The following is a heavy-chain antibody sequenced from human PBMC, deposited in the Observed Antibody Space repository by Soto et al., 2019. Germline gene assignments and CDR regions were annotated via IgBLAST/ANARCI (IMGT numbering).Heavy chain of an antibody. J-gene: IGHJ3*02. CDR1: GGSISSYY. V-gene: IGHV4-59*01. D-gene: IGHD6-19*01. CDR3: AREMGGWVGGDDAFDI. Sequence: SETLSLTCTVSGGSISSYYWSWIRQPPGKGLEWIGYIYYSGSTNYNPSLKSRVTISVDTSKNQFSLKLSSVTAADTAVYYCAREMGGWVGGDDAFDIWGRGTMVTVS. CDR2: IYYSGST.